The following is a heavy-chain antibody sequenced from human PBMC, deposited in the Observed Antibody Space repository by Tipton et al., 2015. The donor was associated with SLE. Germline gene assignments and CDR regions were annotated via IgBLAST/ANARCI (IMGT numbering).Heavy chain of an antibody. CDR2: IYYSGST. J-gene: IGHJ1*01. V-gene: IGHV4-59*01. Sequence: TLSLTCAVSGGSISSYYWSWIRQPPGKGLEWIGYIYYSGSTNYNSSLKSRVTISVDTSKNQFSLKLSSVTAADTAVYYCANVNYYDSSGPYHFQHWGQGTLVTVS. CDR1: GGSISSYY. D-gene: IGHD3-22*01. CDR3: ANVNYYDSSGPYHFQH.